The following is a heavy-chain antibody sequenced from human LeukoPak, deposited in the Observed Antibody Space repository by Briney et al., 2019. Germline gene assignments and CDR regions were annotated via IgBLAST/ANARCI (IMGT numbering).Heavy chain of an antibody. CDR2: MNPNSGNT. V-gene: IGHV1-8*03. CDR1: GYTFTSYD. CDR3: ACGGNYMDV. Sequence: ASVKVSCKASGYTFTSYDLNRLRQAPGQGLEWMGWMNPNSGNTVYAQKFQGRVTITRNTSISTAYMELSSLRSEDTAVYYCACGGNYMDVWGKGTTVTVSS. D-gene: IGHD2-21*01. J-gene: IGHJ6*03.